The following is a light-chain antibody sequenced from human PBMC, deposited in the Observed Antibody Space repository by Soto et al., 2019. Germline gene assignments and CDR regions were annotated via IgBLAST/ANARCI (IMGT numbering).Light chain of an antibody. J-gene: IGLJ2*01. CDR2: EVS. Sequence: QLVLTQPPSASGSPGQSVTISCTGTNSDVGGYNYVSWYQQHPGKAPKLMISEVSKRPSGVPDRFSGSKSGNTASLTVSGLQAEDEADYYCSSFAGNNNLVFGGGTKLTVL. CDR3: SSFAGNNNLV. V-gene: IGLV2-8*01. CDR1: NSDVGGYNY.